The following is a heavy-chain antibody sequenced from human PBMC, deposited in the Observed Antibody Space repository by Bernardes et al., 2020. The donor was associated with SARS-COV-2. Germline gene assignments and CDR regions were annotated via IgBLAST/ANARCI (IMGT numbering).Heavy chain of an antibody. J-gene: IGHJ5*02. V-gene: IGHV4-39*01. CDR2: IYYSGST. CDR3: ARHLIRITIVGVVNNWFDP. CDR1: GGSISSSSYY. D-gene: IGHD3-3*01. Sequence: SETLSLTCTVSGGSISSSSYYWGWIRQPPGKGLEWIGSIYYSGSTYYNPSLKSRVTISVDTSKNQFSLKLSSVTAADTAVYYCARHLIRITIVGVVNNWFDPWGQRTLVTVSS.